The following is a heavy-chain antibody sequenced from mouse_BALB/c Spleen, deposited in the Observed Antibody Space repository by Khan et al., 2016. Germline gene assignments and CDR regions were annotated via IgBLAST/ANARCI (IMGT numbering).Heavy chain of an antibody. CDR3: SRGVYDYEFAY. V-gene: IGHV14-3*02. J-gene: IGHJ3*01. D-gene: IGHD2-4*01. CDR2: IDPANGNT. Sequence: EVQLQESGAELVKPGASVKLSCTVSGFNIKDTYMHWVNQRHEQGLEWIGRIDPANGNTKYDPKFQDKATITADTSSNTAYLQLSSLTSEDTAFYYCSRGVYDYEFAYWGQGTLVTVSA. CDR1: GFNIKDTY.